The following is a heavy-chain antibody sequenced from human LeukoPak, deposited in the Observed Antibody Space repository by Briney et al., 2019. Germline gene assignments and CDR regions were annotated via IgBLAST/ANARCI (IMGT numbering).Heavy chain of an antibody. CDR2: ISSSSSYI. D-gene: IGHD6-13*01. Sequence: GGSLRLSCAASGFTFSSYRMNWVRQAPGKGLEWVSSISSSSSYIYYEDSVKGRFTISRDNAKTSLYLQMNSLRAEDTAVFYCAREVQQLDYYYYGMDVWGQGTTVTVSS. V-gene: IGHV3-21*01. CDR1: GFTFSSYR. CDR3: AREVQQLDYYYYGMDV. J-gene: IGHJ6*02.